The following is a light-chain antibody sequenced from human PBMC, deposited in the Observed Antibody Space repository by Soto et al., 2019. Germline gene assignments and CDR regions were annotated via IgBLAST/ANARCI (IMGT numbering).Light chain of an antibody. Sequence: DVQMTQSPSSLSASVGDRVTISCRASQSIAAYVSWYQHKQGKAPKLLIYAASSLKSGVTSRFSGSGSGTDFTLTISSLQPEDFGTYYCLQTYNIGFTFGPGNTVDIK. CDR3: LQTYNIGFT. V-gene: IGKV1-39*01. CDR2: AAS. CDR1: QSIAAY. J-gene: IGKJ3*01.